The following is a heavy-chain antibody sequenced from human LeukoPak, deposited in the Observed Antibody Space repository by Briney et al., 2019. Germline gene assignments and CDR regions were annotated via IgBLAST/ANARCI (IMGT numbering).Heavy chain of an antibody. V-gene: IGHV1-2*02. CDR1: GYTFTGYY. CDR2: INPNSGGT. J-gene: IGHJ4*02. CDR3: ARVEHDSSGYLFDQ. D-gene: IGHD3-22*01. Sequence: ASVKVSCKASGYTFTGYYLHWVRQAPGQGLEWMGWINPNSGGTNYAQKFRGRVTMTRDTSISTVYMELSRLRSDDTAVYYCARVEHDSSGYLFDQWGQGTLVTVSS.